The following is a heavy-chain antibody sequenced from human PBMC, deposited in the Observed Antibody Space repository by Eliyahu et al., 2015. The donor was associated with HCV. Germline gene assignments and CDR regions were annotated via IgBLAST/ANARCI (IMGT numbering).Heavy chain of an antibody. J-gene: IGHJ4*02. CDR3: ARPTGGTLATTAWDDY. CDR1: GYTFTNYW. V-gene: IGHV5-10-1*03. CDR2: INPSDSNT. Sequence: EVQLVQSEAEVKKPGESLRISCKGSGYTFTNYWIGWVRQMPGKGLEWMGRINPSDSNTNYSPSFQGHVTISVDKSISTTYLQWNSLKASDTAMYYCARPTGGTLATTAWDDYWGQGTLVTVSS. D-gene: IGHD5-24*01.